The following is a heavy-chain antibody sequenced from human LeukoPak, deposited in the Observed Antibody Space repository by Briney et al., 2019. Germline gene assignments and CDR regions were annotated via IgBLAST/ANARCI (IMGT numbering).Heavy chain of an antibody. CDR2: INPNSGGT. CDR1: GGTFSSYA. D-gene: IGHD2-2*01. Sequence: GASVKVSCKASGGTFSSYAISWVRQAPGQGLEWMGWINPNSGGTNYAQKFQGRVTMTRDTSISTAYMELSRLRSDDTAVYYCASGIGYCSSTSCYYYYGMDVWGQGTTVTVSS. V-gene: IGHV1-2*02. J-gene: IGHJ6*02. CDR3: ASGIGYCSSTSCYYYYGMDV.